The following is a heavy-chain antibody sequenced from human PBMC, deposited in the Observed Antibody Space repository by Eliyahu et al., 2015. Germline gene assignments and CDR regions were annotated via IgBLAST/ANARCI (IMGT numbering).Heavy chain of an antibody. CDR3: AKDSSVPAAMGDAFDI. CDR2: VRFDGTIK. J-gene: IGHJ3*02. Sequence: QVQLVESGGGVVQPGGSLRLXCAASGFTFSXSGMHWVRQAPGKGLEWVTFVRFDGTIKYYVDSVKGRFTISRDNSKNTLYLQMISLRPEDTAVYYCAKDSSVPAAMGDAFDIWGQGTMVTVSS. D-gene: IGHD2-2*01. V-gene: IGHV3-30*02. CDR1: GFTFSXSG.